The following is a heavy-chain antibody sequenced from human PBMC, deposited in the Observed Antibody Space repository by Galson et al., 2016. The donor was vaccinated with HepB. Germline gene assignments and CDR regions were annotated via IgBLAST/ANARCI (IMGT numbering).Heavy chain of an antibody. Sequence: SVKVSCKASGYTFTNYYIHWVRQAPGQGLEWMGIINPSGGSTTYAQKFQGRLTMTRDTSASTVNMELSSLRSDDTAVYYCARELGGAEQFYESGGYHYGPPDFWGQGTLVTVSS. CDR1: GYTFTNYY. J-gene: IGHJ4*02. CDR3: ARELGGAEQFYESGGYHYGPPDF. D-gene: IGHD3-22*01. V-gene: IGHV1-46*01. CDR2: INPSGGST.